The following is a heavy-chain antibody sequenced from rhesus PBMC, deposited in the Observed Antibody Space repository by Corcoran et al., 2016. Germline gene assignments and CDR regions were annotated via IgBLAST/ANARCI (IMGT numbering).Heavy chain of an antibody. V-gene: IGHV4S10*01. Sequence: QVQLQESGPGVVKPSETLSLTCAVSGGSISDSFRWRWIRQPPGKGVEWIGDIYGSSTSTNYNPTRKRRVTISKDTAKNQFSLKLSSGTAADTAVYDCARERLDWGGFDYWGQGVLVTVSS. CDR3: ARERLDWGGFDY. D-gene: IGHD3-3*01. J-gene: IGHJ4*01. CDR2: IYGSSTST. CDR1: GGSISDSFR.